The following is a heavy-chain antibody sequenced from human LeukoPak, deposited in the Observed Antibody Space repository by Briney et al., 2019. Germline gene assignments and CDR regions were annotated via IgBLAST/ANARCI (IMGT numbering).Heavy chain of an antibody. D-gene: IGHD3-9*01. CDR2: ISSSSSYI. J-gene: IGHJ4*02. V-gene: IGHV3-21*01. CDR3: AREGLDWLFKVDY. CDR1: GFTVSSNY. Sequence: GGSLRLSCAASGFTVSSNYMSWVRQAPGKGLEWVSSISSSSSYIYYADSVKGRFTISRDNAKNSLYLQMNSLRAEDTAVYYCAREGLDWLFKVDYWGQGTLVTVSS.